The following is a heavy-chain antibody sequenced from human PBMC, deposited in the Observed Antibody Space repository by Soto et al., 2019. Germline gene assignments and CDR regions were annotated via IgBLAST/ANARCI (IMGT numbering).Heavy chain of an antibody. CDR1: GGSFSGYY. CDR3: ARVTGRYYYGMDV. Sequence: QVELQQGGAGLLKPSETLSLTCAVYGGSFSGYYWRWIRQPPGKGLEWIGEINHSGSTNYNPSLKSRVTISVDTSKNQFSLKLSSVTAADTAVYYCARVTGRYYYGMDVWGQGTTVTVSS. J-gene: IGHJ6*02. V-gene: IGHV4-34*01. CDR2: INHSGST.